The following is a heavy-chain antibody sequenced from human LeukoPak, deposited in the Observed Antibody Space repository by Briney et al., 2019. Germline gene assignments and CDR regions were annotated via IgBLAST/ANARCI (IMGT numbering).Heavy chain of an antibody. CDR2: IYHSGST. Sequence: TLSLTCAVSGGSISSGGYSWSWIRQPPGKGLEWIGYIYHSGSTYYNPSLKSRVTISVDRSKNQFSLKLSSVTAADTAVYYCARAKGATYYDFWSGDSALDYWGQGTLVTVSS. J-gene: IGHJ4*02. CDR3: ARAKGATYYDFWSGDSALDY. V-gene: IGHV4-30-2*01. CDR1: GGSISSGGYS. D-gene: IGHD3-3*01.